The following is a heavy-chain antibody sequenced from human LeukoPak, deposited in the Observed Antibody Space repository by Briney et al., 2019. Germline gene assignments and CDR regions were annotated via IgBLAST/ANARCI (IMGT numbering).Heavy chain of an antibody. Sequence: PSETLSLTCAVYGGSFSGYYWTWIRQPPGRGLEWIGEINHSGSTNYNPSLKSRVTISVDTSTSQFSLKLNSVTAADTAMYYCARGRDPYWGQGTLVTVSS. CDR3: ARGRDPY. V-gene: IGHV4-34*01. CDR2: INHSGST. CDR1: GGSFSGYY. J-gene: IGHJ4*02. D-gene: IGHD5-24*01.